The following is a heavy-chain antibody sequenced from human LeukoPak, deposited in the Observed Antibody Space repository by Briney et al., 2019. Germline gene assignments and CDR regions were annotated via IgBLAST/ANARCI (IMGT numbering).Heavy chain of an antibody. CDR2: IKQDGSEK. D-gene: IGHD1-26*01. Sequence: GGSLRLSCAASGFTFSGYWMSWVRQAPGKGLEWVANIKQDGSEKYYVDSVKGRFTISRDNAKNSLYLQMNSLRAEDTAVYYCARDRGIVGQFDPWGQGTLVTVSS. V-gene: IGHV3-7*01. CDR3: ARDRGIVGQFDP. CDR1: GFTFSGYW. J-gene: IGHJ5*02.